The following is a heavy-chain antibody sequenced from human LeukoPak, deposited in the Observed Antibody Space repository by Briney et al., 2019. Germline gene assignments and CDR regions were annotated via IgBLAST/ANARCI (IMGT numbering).Heavy chain of an antibody. Sequence: KPGGSLRLSCAASGFTFSLYSMSSVRQAPGEGLEWVATISSSGTYIYYIDSVKGRFTISRDNARNSLYLQMNSLRAEDTAVYYCARETNTSDTSGYIRPDVRRDDHWSQGTLVTVSS. V-gene: IGHV3-21*06. CDR1: GFTFSLYS. CDR2: ISSSGTYI. J-gene: IGHJ4*02. CDR3: ARETNTSDTSGYIRPDVRRDDH. D-gene: IGHD3-22*01.